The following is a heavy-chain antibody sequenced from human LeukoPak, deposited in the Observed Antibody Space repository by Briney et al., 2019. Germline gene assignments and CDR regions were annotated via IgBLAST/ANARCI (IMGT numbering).Heavy chain of an antibody. V-gene: IGHV3-30*03. Sequence: SGGSLRLSCAASEFTFSSYGMHWVRQAPGKGLEWVAVISYDGSNKYYADSVKGRFTISRDNSKNTLYLQMNSLRAEDTAVYYCARGGGSGWYNDYWGQGTLVTVSS. D-gene: IGHD6-19*01. J-gene: IGHJ4*02. CDR2: ISYDGSNK. CDR1: EFTFSSYG. CDR3: ARGGGSGWYNDY.